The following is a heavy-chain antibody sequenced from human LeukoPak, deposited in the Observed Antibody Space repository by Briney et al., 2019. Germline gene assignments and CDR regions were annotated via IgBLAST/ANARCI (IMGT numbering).Heavy chain of an antibody. CDR1: GFTFSSYA. CDR3: ARDHYDSSGSKDAFDI. Sequence: GGSLRLSCAASGFTFSSYAMSWVRQAPGKGLEWVSSISSSSSYIYYADSVKGRFTISRDNAKNSLYLQMNSLRAEDTAVYYCARDHYDSSGSKDAFDIWGQGIMVTVSS. J-gene: IGHJ3*02. CDR2: ISSSSSYI. D-gene: IGHD3-22*01. V-gene: IGHV3-21*01.